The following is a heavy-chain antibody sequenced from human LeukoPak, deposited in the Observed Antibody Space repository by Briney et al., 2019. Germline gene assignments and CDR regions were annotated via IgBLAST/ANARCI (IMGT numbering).Heavy chain of an antibody. CDR1: GFTFSSYA. CDR3: ARGHGSGSFLIDY. Sequence: GGSLRLSCSASGFTFSSYAMHWVRQAPGKGLEWVAIISYDGSTTHYSNSVKGRSTIPRDNSRNTVYLQMNALRPEDTAVYYCARGHGSGSFLIDYWGQGTLVTVSS. D-gene: IGHD3-10*01. J-gene: IGHJ4*02. CDR2: ISYDGSTT. V-gene: IGHV3-30-3*01.